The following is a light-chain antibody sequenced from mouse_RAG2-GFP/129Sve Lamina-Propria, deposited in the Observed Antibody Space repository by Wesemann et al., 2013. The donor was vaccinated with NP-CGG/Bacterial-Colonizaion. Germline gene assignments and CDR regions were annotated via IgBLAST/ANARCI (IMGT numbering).Light chain of an antibody. CDR1: KCKL. Sequence: QIVSPSLQQSCLHRPGENGHHILQCQLKCKLHVLVPAEARILPKPWIYDTSNLVSGVPARFSGSRSGTSYSLTISSMEAEDAATYYCQQYSGYPYTFGGGTKLEIK. J-gene: IGKJ2*01. CDR2: DTS. CDR3: QQYSGYPYT. V-gene: IGKV4-62*01.